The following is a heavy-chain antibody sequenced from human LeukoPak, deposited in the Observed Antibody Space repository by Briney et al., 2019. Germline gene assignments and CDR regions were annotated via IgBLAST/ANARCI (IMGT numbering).Heavy chain of an antibody. J-gene: IGHJ6*02. CDR3: ARRGSGWDRYYYGMDV. CDR1: GFAFGSEA. CDR2: ISPGGGTT. V-gene: IGHV3-23*01. Sequence: GGSLRLSCAVSGFAFGSEAMSWVRQSPARGLEWVASISPGGGTTYYADHVKGRFTISRDNSKNTLYLQMNSLRAEDTAVYYCARRGSGWDRYYYGMDVWGQGTTVTVSS. D-gene: IGHD6-19*01.